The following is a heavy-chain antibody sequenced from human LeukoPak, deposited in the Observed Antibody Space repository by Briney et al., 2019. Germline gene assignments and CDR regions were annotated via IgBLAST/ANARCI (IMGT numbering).Heavy chain of an antibody. V-gene: IGHV3-30*01. CDR2: ISYDGSNK. CDR3: ARDQDY. J-gene: IGHJ4*02. CDR1: GFTFSSYA. Sequence: GGSLRLSCAASGFTFSSYAMHWVRQAPGKGLEWEAVISYDGSNKYYADSVKGRFTISRDNSKNTLYLQMNSLRAEDTAVYYCARDQDYWGQGTLVTVSS.